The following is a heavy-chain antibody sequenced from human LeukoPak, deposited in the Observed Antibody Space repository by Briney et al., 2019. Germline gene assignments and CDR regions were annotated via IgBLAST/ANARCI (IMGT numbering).Heavy chain of an antibody. CDR2: ISSSSSYI. Sequence: GGSLGLSCAAPGFTFSSYSMNWVRQAPGKGLEWVSSISSSSSYIYYADSVKGRFTISRDNAKNSLYLQMNSLRAEDTAVYYCARGMVAANYYFDYWGQGTLVTVSS. J-gene: IGHJ4*02. D-gene: IGHD2-15*01. CDR1: GFTFSSYS. CDR3: ARGMVAANYYFDY. V-gene: IGHV3-21*01.